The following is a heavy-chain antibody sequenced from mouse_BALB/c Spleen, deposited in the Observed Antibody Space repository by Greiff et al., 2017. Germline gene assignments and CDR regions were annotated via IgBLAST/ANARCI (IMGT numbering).Heavy chain of an antibody. CDR1: GFSLTSYG. CDR3: ARPSIYDGYAFAY. CDR2: IWRGGST. D-gene: IGHD2-3*01. Sequence: VQLQQSGPGLVQPSQSLSITCTVSGFSLTSYGVHWVRQSPGKGLEWLGVIWRGGSTDYYAAFISRLSISKDNYKSQVFFKMNSLQANDTAIYYCARPSIYDGYAFAYWGQGTLVTVSA. V-gene: IGHV2-2*02. J-gene: IGHJ3*01.